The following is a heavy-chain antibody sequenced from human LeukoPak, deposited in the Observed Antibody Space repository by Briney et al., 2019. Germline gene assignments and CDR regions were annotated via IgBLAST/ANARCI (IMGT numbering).Heavy chain of an antibody. CDR3: ARDLPLYCSGGSCYISGVKNWFDP. D-gene: IGHD2-15*01. V-gene: IGHV4-4*07. CDR1: GGSISSYY. Sequence: PSETLSLTCTVSGGSISSYYWSWIRQPAGKGLEWIGRIYTSGSTNYNPSLKSRVTISVDTSKNQFSLKLSSVTAADTAVYYCARDLPLYCSGGSCYISGVKNWFDPWGQGTLVTVSS. J-gene: IGHJ5*02. CDR2: IYTSGST.